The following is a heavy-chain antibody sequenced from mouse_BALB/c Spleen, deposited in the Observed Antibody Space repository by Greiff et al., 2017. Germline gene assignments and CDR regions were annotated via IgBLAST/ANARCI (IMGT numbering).Heavy chain of an antibody. J-gene: IGHJ3*01. CDR1: GFTFKDSY. V-gene: IGHV14-3*02. CDR2: IDPANGNT. D-gene: IGHD2-3*01. CDR3: ARDEGYYVEY. Sequence: EVQLLQSGAELVKPGASVKLSCTASGFTFKDSYMHWVKQRPDQGLEWIGRIDPANGNTKYDPKFQGKATITADTSSNTAYLQLSSLTSEDTAVYYCARDEGYYVEYWGKGTRVTVAA.